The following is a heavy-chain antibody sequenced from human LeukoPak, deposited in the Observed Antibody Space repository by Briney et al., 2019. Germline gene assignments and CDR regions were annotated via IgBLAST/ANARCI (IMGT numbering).Heavy chain of an antibody. J-gene: IGHJ3*02. Sequence: ASVKVSCKASGYTFTGYYMHWVRQAPGQGLEWMGWINPNSGGRNYAQKFQGRVTMTRDTSISTANMELSSLRAEDTAVYYCARDLHGGGDAFDIWGQGTMVTVSS. CDR2: INPNSGGR. CDR1: GYTFTGYY. D-gene: IGHD4-23*01. CDR3: ARDLHGGGDAFDI. V-gene: IGHV1-2*02.